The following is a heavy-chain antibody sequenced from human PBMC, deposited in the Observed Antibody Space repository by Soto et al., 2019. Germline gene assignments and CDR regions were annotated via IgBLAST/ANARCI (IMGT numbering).Heavy chain of an antibody. CDR1: GFTFGNYA. V-gene: IGHV3-23*01. J-gene: IGHJ4*02. D-gene: IGHD3-10*01. Sequence: WGSLRLSCAASGFTFGNYAMSWVRQAPGKGLEWVSAIGGGGSTYYTDSVKGRFTISRDNSKNTLYLQMNSLRAEDTALYYCAKAWTYYYGSGSYYPNWGQGTLVSVSS. CDR2: IGGGGST. CDR3: AKAWTYYYGSGSYYPN.